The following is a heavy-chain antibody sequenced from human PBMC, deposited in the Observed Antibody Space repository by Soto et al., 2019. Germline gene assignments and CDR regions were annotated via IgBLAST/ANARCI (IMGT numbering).Heavy chain of an antibody. CDR2: INHSGST. CDR3: ARDHRYRSSTSCSPFDY. J-gene: IGHJ4*02. Sequence: SETLSLTCAVYGGSFSGYYWSWIRQPPGKGLEWIGEINHSGSTNYNPSLKSRVTISVDTSKNQFSLKLSSVTAADTAVYYCARDHRYRSSTSCSPFDYWGQGTLVTVSS. D-gene: IGHD2-2*01. V-gene: IGHV4-34*01. CDR1: GGSFSGYY.